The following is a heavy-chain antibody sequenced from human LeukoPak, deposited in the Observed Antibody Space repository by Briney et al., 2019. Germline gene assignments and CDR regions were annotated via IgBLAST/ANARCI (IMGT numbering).Heavy chain of an antibody. V-gene: IGHV1-69*13. D-gene: IGHD3-9*01. CDR1: GYTFTSYY. CDR2: IIPIFGTA. CDR3: ARLPLTGYSRGYYYGMDV. Sequence: GASVKVSCKASGYTFTSYYMHWVRQAPGQGLEWMGGIIPIFGTANHAQKFQGRVTITADESTSTAYMELSSLRSEDTAVYYCARLPLTGYSRGYYYGMDVWGQGTTVTVSS. J-gene: IGHJ6*02.